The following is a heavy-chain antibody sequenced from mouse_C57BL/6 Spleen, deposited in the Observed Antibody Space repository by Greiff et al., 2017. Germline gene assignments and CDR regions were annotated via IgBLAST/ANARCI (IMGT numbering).Heavy chain of an antibody. J-gene: IGHJ3*01. D-gene: IGHD3-2*02. Sequence: QVQLQQPGAELVKPGASVKLSCKASGYTFTSYWMQWVKQRPGQGLEWIGEIDPSDSYTNYNQKFKGKATLTVDTSSSTAYMQLSSLTSEDSAVYYCARGASSGSFAYWGQGTLVTVSA. V-gene: IGHV1-50*01. CDR3: ARGASSGSFAY. CDR1: GYTFTSYW. CDR2: IDPSDSYT.